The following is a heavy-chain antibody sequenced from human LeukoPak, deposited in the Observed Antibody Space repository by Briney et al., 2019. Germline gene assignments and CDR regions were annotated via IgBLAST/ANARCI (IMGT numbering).Heavy chain of an antibody. J-gene: IGHJ4*02. CDR1: GGSISSSSYY. V-gene: IGHV4-39*07. CDR3: AREGGQGHKRWNYFDY. Sequence: PSETLSLTCTVSGGSISSSSYYWGWIRQPPGKGLEWIGSIYYSGSTYYNPSLKSRVTISVDTSKNQFSLKLSSVTAADTAVYYCAREGGQGHKRWNYFDYWGQGTLVTVSS. D-gene: IGHD4-23*01. CDR2: IYYSGST.